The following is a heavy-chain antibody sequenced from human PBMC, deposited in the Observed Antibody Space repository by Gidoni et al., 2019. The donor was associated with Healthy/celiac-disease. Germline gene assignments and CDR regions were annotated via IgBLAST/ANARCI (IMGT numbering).Heavy chain of an antibody. CDR1: GGSISSYY. V-gene: IGHV4-59*01. CDR3: ARDYSGSYFDY. Sequence: QVQLQESGPGLVKPSETLSLTCTVPGGSISSYYWSWIRQPPGKGLEWIGYIYYSGSTNYNPSLKSRVTISVDTSKNQFSLKLSSVTAADTAVYYCARDYSGSYFDYWGQGTLVTVSS. CDR2: IYYSGST. J-gene: IGHJ4*02. D-gene: IGHD1-26*01.